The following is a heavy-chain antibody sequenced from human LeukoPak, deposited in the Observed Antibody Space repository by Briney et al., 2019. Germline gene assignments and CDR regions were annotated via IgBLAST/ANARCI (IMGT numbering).Heavy chain of an antibody. J-gene: IGHJ4*02. CDR1: GFTFSSYA. CDR2: ISYDGSNK. D-gene: IGHD4-11*01. V-gene: IGHV3-30-3*01. Sequence: GRSLRLSCAASGFTFSSYAMHWVRQAPGKGLEWVAVISYDGSNKYYADSVKGRFTISRDNSKNTLYLQMNSLRAEDTAVYYCARDHLRLQRRESYYFDYWGQGTLVTVSS. CDR3: ARDHLRLQRRESYYFDY.